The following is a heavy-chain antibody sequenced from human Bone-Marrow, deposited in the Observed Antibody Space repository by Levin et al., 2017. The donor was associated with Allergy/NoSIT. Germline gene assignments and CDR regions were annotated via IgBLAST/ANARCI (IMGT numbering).Heavy chain of an antibody. CDR1: GFTVSSNY. J-gene: IGHJ6*02. CDR3: ARVHSSGPYYYGMDV. D-gene: IGHD6-19*01. V-gene: IGHV3-53*01. Sequence: LSLTCAASGFTVSSNYMSWVRQAPGKGLEWVSVIYSGGSTYYADSVKGRFTISRDNSKNTLYLQMNSLRAEDTAVYYCARVHSSGPYYYGMDVWGQGTTVTVSS. CDR2: IYSGGST.